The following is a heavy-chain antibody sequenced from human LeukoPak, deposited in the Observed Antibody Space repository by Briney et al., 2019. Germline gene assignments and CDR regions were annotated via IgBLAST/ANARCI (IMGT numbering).Heavy chain of an antibody. D-gene: IGHD4-17*01. V-gene: IGHV4-61*02. J-gene: IGHJ1*01. CDR3: ARGFHDYGDSGYFQH. CDR1: GGSISSGGYY. CDR2: IYTSGST. Sequence: SQSLSLTCTVSGGSISSGGYYWSWIRQPAGKGLEWIGRIYTSGSTNYNPSLKSRVTISVDTSKNQFSLKLSSVTAADTAVYYCARGFHDYGDSGYFQHWGQGTLVTVSS.